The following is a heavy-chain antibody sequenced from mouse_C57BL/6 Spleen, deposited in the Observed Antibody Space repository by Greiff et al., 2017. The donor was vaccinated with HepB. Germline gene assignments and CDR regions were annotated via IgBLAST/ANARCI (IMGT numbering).Heavy chain of an antibody. V-gene: IGHV7-3*01. CDR1: GFTFTDYY. Sequence: DVKLVESGGGLVQPGGSLSLSCAASGFTFTDYYMSWVRQPPGKALEWLGFIRNKANGYTTEYSASVKGRFTISRDNSQSILYLQMNALRAEDSATYYCARYGPLYDLWFAYWGQGTLVTVSA. CDR3: ARYGPLYDLWFAY. J-gene: IGHJ3*01. D-gene: IGHD2-3*01. CDR2: IRNKANGYTT.